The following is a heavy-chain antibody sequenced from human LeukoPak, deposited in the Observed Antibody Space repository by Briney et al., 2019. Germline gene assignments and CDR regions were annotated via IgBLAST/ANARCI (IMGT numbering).Heavy chain of an antibody. CDR1: GFTFGDAW. Sequence: GGSLRLSCAASGFTFGDAWMRWVRQAPGKGLEWVGRIKSKIDGGTTEYAAPVKGRFTISRDDSKNTLYLQMNSLKTEDTAVYYCSTDAATIDGWGFDYWGQGTLVTVSP. CDR2: IKSKIDGGTT. CDR3: STDAATIDGWGFDY. D-gene: IGHD5-12*01. V-gene: IGHV3-15*05. J-gene: IGHJ4*02.